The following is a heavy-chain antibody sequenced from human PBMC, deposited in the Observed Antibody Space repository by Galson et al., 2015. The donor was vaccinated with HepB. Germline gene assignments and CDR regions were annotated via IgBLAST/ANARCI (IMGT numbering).Heavy chain of an antibody. D-gene: IGHD2-2*02. Sequence: SLRLSCAASGFTFSSYGMHWVRQAPGKGLEWVAVISYDGSNKYYADSVKGRFTISRDNSKNTLYLQMNSLRAEDTAVYYCAKDGIEIVVVPAAIPHDYIYMDVWGKGTTVTVSS. V-gene: IGHV3-30*18. J-gene: IGHJ6*03. CDR2: ISYDGSNK. CDR1: GFTFSSYG. CDR3: AKDGIEIVVVPAAIPHDYIYMDV.